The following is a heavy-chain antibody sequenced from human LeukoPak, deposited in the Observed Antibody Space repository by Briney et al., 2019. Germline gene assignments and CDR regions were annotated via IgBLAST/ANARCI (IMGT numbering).Heavy chain of an antibody. V-gene: IGHV3-23*01. CDR2: IYGSGGAS. J-gene: IGHJ4*02. D-gene: IGHD1-14*01. Sequence: GGSLRLSCVTSGFTFGTYTMNWVRQAPGKGLEWVSGIYGSGGASFYADSVKGRFTISRDNSQNTVFLQMDSLRDEDTALYYCAKDLRKDGIWDIDYWGQGTLVTVSS. CDR1: GFTFGTYT. CDR3: AKDLRKDGIWDIDY.